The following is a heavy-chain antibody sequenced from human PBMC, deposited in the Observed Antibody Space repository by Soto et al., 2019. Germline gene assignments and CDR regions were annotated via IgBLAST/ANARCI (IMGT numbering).Heavy chain of an antibody. Sequence: SVKVSCKASGGTFSSYAISWVRQSPGQGLEWMGGIIPIFGTANYAQKFQGRVTITADESTSTAYMELSSLRSEDTAVYYCARGGPSDYYDSSGYSAVDYWGQGTLATVSS. CDR1: GGTFSSYA. CDR2: IIPIFGTA. J-gene: IGHJ4*02. V-gene: IGHV1-69*13. D-gene: IGHD3-22*01. CDR3: ARGGPSDYYDSSGYSAVDY.